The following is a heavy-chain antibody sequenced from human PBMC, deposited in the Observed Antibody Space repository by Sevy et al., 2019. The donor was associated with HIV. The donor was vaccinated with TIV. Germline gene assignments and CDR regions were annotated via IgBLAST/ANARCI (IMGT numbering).Heavy chain of an antibody. V-gene: IGHV3-48*03. D-gene: IGHD6-13*01. CDR3: ARDTSSWYGFDY. J-gene: IGHJ4*02. CDR1: GFTFSSYE. Sequence: GGSLRLSCAASGFTFSSYEMNWVRQAPGKGLKWVSYISNSGSIIKYADSVKGRFTISRDNAKNSLYLQMNSLRAEDTAVYYCARDTSSWYGFDYWGQGTLVTVSS. CDR2: ISNSGSII.